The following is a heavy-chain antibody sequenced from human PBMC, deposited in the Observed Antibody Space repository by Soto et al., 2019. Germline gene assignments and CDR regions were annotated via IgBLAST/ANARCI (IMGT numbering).Heavy chain of an antibody. J-gene: IGHJ5*02. D-gene: IGHD6-13*01. CDR1: GGSISSYY. CDR2: IYYSGST. V-gene: IGHV4-59*01. Sequence: QVQLQESGPGLVKPSETLSLTCTVSGGSISSYYWSWIRQPPGKGLEWIGYIYYSGSTNYNPSLKSRVTISVDTYKNQFSLKLSSVTAADTAVYYCARAVTAAGTWWFDPWGQGTLVTVSS. CDR3: ARAVTAAGTWWFDP.